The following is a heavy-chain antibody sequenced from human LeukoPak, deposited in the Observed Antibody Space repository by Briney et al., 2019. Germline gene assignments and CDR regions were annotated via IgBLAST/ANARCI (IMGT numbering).Heavy chain of an antibody. V-gene: IGHV1-18*01. CDR1: GYTFTSYG. D-gene: IGHD3-22*01. CDR2: ISAYNGNT. CDR3: AAQNYYDRSGYSLQH. J-gene: IGHJ1*01. Sequence: GASVKVSCKASGYTFTSYGISWVRQAPGQGLEWMGWISAYNGNTNYAQKLQGRVTMTTDTSTSTAYMELRSLRSDDTAVYYCAAQNYYDRSGYSLQHWGQGTLVTVSS.